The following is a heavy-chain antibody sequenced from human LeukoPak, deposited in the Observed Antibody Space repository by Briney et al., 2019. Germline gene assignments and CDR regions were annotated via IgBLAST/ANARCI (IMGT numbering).Heavy chain of an antibody. D-gene: IGHD4-23*01. CDR2: IYYSGST. J-gene: IGHJ5*02. CDR3: ARHLWGVVTPYNWFDP. Sequence: SQTLSLTCTVSGGSISSGGYYWSWIRQHPGKGLEWIGYIYYSGSTYYNPSLKSRVTISVDTSKNQFSLKLSSVTAADTAVYYCARHLWGVVTPYNWFDPWGQGTLVTVSS. V-gene: IGHV4-31*03. CDR1: GGSISSGGYY.